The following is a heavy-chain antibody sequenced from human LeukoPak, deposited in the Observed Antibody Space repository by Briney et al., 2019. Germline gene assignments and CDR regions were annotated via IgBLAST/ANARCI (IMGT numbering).Heavy chain of an antibody. CDR2: IGTAGDT. V-gene: IGHV3-13*01. CDR1: GFTFSSYD. Sequence: GGSLRLSCAASGFTFSSYDMHWVRQATGKGLEWVSAIGTAGDTYYPGSVKGRFTISRENAKNSLYLQMNSLRAEDTAVYYCARAWGGGAHDLDYWGQGTLVTVSS. J-gene: IGHJ4*02. CDR3: ARAWGGGAHDLDY. D-gene: IGHD3-16*01.